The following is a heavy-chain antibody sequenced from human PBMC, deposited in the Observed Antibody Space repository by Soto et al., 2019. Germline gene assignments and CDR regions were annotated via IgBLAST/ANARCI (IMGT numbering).Heavy chain of an antibody. CDR3: ARSESGSYYWVDY. J-gene: IGHJ4*02. V-gene: IGHV4-39*01. CDR1: GGSISSSSYY. D-gene: IGHD1-26*01. Sequence: SETLSLTCTVSGGSISSSSYYWGWIRQPPGKGLEWIGSIYYSGSTYYNPSLKSRVTISVDTSKNQFSLKLSSVTAADTAVYYCARSESGSYYWVDYWGQGTLVTVSS. CDR2: IYYSGST.